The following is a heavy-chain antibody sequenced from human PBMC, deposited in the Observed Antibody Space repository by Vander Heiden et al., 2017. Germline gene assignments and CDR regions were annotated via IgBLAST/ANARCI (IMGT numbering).Heavy chain of an antibody. CDR3: AKHTDCWSGYYTSGAFDI. V-gene: IGHV3-23*01. CDR1: GFYFSRYA. D-gene: IGHD3-3*01. Sequence: EVQLLESGGGLVQPGGSLRLSCPASGFYFSRYARSWVRQAPGKALEWVSSIISGSGGDTFYADSVKGRYTIARDNPKNTLYLQMNSLRDEDTAVYYCAKHTDCWSGYYTSGAFDIWGQGTMVTVSS. J-gene: IGHJ3*02. CDR2: ISGSGGDT.